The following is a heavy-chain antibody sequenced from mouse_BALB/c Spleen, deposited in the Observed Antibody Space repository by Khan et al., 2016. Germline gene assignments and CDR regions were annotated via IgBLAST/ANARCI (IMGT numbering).Heavy chain of an antibody. CDR3: ARRGGNYYESMDY. J-gene: IGHJ4*01. D-gene: IGHD2-1*01. V-gene: IGHV1-63*02. CDR2: IYPGGDYT. Sequence: QVQLQQSGAELVRPGTSVKMSCKAAGYNFTNYWIGWVKQRPGHGLEWIGDIYPGGDYTEYNEKFKGQATLTADTSSTTVYMQFSSLTSEDSAIYYCARRGGNYYESMDYWGQGTSVTVSS. CDR1: GYNFTNYW.